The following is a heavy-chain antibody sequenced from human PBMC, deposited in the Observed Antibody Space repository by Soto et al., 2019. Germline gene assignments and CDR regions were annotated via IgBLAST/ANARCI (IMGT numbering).Heavy chain of an antibody. Sequence: QVQLLQSGAEVKKPGSSVRVSCEASGGTFRTYAISWVRQAPGQGLEWMGESIPIFGTVNYAQKFQGRVTITADESTTIVYMDLRSLRSEDTAVYYCAKGAVAGTPTSYYYYGMDVWGQGTTVTVSS. CDR1: GGTFRTYA. CDR3: AKGAVAGTPTSYYYYGMDV. CDR2: SIPIFGTV. J-gene: IGHJ6*02. D-gene: IGHD6-19*01. V-gene: IGHV1-69*12.